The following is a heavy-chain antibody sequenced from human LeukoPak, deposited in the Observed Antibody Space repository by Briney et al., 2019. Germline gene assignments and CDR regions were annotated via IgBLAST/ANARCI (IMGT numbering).Heavy chain of an antibody. CDR2: IIPIFGTA. J-gene: IGHJ4*02. CDR1: GGTFSSYA. D-gene: IGHD6-19*01. V-gene: IGHV1-69*06. Sequence: GASVTVSCKASGGTFSSYAISWVRQAPGQGLEWMGGIIPIFGTANYAQKFQGRVTITADKSTSTAYIELSSLRSEDTAVYYCARGSSGWYRAYFDYWGQGTLVTVSS. CDR3: ARGSSGWYRAYFDY.